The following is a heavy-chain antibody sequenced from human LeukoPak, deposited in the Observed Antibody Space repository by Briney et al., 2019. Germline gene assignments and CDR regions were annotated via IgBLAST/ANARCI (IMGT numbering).Heavy chain of an antibody. Sequence: PGGSLRLSCAASGFTFSSYSMNWVRQAPGKGLEWVSSISSSSGNIYYADSVKGRFTISRDNAKNSLYLQMNSLRAEDTAVYYCSGGGSSSGDGLDYWGQGTLVTVSS. CDR3: SGGGSSSGDGLDY. D-gene: IGHD6-6*01. J-gene: IGHJ4*02. CDR1: GFTFSSYS. CDR2: ISSSSGNI. V-gene: IGHV3-21*01.